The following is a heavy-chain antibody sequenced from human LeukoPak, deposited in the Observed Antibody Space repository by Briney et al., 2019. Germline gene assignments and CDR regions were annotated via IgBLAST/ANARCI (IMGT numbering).Heavy chain of an antibody. CDR1: GFTLSTYS. J-gene: IGHJ4*02. D-gene: IGHD5-24*01. Sequence: GGTLRLSCAASGFTLSTYSLNWVRQAPGKGLEWVSSISSSSLYIYYADSVKGRFTISRDNAKNSLFLQMNSLRAEDTAVYYCAREGDGYNSPIDYWGQGTLVTVSS. V-gene: IGHV3-21*01. CDR2: ISSSSLYI. CDR3: AREGDGYNSPIDY.